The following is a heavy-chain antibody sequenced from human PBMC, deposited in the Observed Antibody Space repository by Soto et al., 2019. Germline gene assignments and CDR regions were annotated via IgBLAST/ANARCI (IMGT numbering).Heavy chain of an antibody. CDR1: GGSISSGDYY. CDR2: IYYSGST. CDR3: ARALDYYDSSGYLIYYFDY. Sequence: SETLSLTCTVSGGSISSGDYYWSWIRQPPGKGLEWIGYIYYSGSTYYNPSLKSRVTISVDTSKNQFSLKLSSVTAADTAVYYCARALDYYDSSGYLIYYFDYWGQGTLVTVSS. J-gene: IGHJ4*02. D-gene: IGHD3-22*01. V-gene: IGHV4-30-4*01.